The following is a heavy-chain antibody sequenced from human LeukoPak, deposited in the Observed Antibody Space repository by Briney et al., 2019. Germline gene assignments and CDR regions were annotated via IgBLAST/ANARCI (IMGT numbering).Heavy chain of an antibody. J-gene: IGHJ6*03. CDR3: ARGDFRGLGGSGSYYYYYYMDV. CDR2: ISAYNGNT. V-gene: IGHV1-18*01. CDR1: GYTITSYG. D-gene: IGHD3-10*01. Sequence: ASVKVSCKASGYTITSYGISWVRQAPGQGLEWMGWISAYNGNTNYAQKLQGRVTMTTDTSTSTAYMELRSLRSDDTAVYYCARGDFRGLGGSGSYYYYYYMDVWGKGTTVTISS.